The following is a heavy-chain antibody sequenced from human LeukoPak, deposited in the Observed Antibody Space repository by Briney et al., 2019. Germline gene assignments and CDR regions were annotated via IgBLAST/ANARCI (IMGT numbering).Heavy chain of an antibody. CDR3: STLTSRGLSDS. J-gene: IGHJ4*02. CDR2: IKSKADGETI. D-gene: IGHD1-20*01. CDR1: GFTFSNYA. Sequence: GGSLRLSCVASGFTFSNYAMGWVRQAPGKGLEWVGRIKSKADGETIDYAAPVKGRFTFSRDDSKNMLYLQMNSLKSEDTAVYYCSTLTSRGLSDSWGQGTLVTVSS. V-gene: IGHV3-15*01.